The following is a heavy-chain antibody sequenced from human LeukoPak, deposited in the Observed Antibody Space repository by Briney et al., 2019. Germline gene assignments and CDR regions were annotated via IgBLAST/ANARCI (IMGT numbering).Heavy chain of an antibody. D-gene: IGHD1-26*01. CDR1: GFTFNTYN. V-gene: IGHV3-21*06. CDR2: ISSSASTYN. Sequence: GGSLRLSCVASGFTFNTYNMHWVRQAPGKGLEWVSTISSSASTYNYYADSVKGRFTISRDNAKNLLYLQMNSLRAEDTAVFYCASIQWELLSEVYWGQGTLVTVSS. CDR3: ASIQWELLSEVY. J-gene: IGHJ4*02.